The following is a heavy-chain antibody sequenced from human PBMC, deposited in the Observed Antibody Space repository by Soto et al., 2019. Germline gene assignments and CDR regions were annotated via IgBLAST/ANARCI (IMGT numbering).Heavy chain of an antibody. Sequence: LSLTCTVSGGSISSGGYYWSWIRQHPGKGLEWIGYIYYSGSTYYNPSLKSRVTISVDTSKNQFSLKLSSVTAADTAVYYCATRSKYCSSTSCYKGNFDYWGQGTLVTVSS. CDR3: ATRSKYCSSTSCYKGNFDY. D-gene: IGHD2-2*02. CDR2: IYYSGST. J-gene: IGHJ4*02. V-gene: IGHV4-31*03. CDR1: GGSISSGGYY.